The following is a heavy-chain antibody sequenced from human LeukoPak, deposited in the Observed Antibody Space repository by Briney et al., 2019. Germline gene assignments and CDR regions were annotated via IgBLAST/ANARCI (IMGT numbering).Heavy chain of an antibody. J-gene: IGHJ4*02. CDR2: INWNGGST. D-gene: IGHD3-10*01. Sequence: GGSLRLSCAASGFTFDDYGMSWVRQAPGKGLEWVPGINWNGGSTGYADSAKGRFTISRDNAKNSLYLQMNSLRAEDTALYYCARDALYGSGSYYTFDYWGQGTLVTVSS. CDR3: ARDALYGSGSYYTFDY. CDR1: GFTFDDYG. V-gene: IGHV3-20*04.